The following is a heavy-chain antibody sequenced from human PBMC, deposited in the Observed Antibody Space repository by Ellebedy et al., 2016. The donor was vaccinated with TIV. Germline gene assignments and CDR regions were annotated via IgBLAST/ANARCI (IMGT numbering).Heavy chain of an antibody. D-gene: IGHD2-2*01. CDR1: GYSFTSYW. V-gene: IGHV5-51*01. CDR3: ARSSDIVVVPAAMGYGMDV. Sequence: PGGSLRLSCTGSGYSFTSYWIGWVRQMPGKGLEWMGIIYPGDSVTRYSPSFQGQVTISADKSISTAYLQWSSLKASDTAMYYCARSSDIVVVPAAMGYGMDVWGQGTTVTVSS. J-gene: IGHJ6*02. CDR2: IYPGDSVT.